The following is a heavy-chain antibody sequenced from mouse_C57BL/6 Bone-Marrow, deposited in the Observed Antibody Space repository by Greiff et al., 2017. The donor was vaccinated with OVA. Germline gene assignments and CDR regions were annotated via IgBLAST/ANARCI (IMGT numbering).Heavy chain of an antibody. D-gene: IGHD3-3*01. Sequence: EVQLQQSGPELVKPGASVKISCKASGYSFTGYYMNWVKQSPEKSLEWIGEINPSTGGTTYNQKFKAKATLTVDKSSSTAYMQLKSLTSEDSAVYYCARWGTSPFAYWGQGTLVTVS. J-gene: IGHJ3*01. CDR2: INPSTGGT. CDR1: GYSFTGYY. V-gene: IGHV1-42*01. CDR3: ARWGTSPFAY.